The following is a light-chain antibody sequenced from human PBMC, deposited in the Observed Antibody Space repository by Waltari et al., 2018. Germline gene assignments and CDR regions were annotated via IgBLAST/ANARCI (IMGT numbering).Light chain of an antibody. V-gene: IGKV3-11*01. J-gene: IGKJ2*01. CDR2: DAS. Sequence: DIVLTQSPATLSLSPGARATLSCRASQSVSSYLAWYQQKPGQAPRLLIYDASNRATGIPARFSGSGSGTDFTLTISSLEPEDFAVYYCQQRSNWPPVFGQGTKLEIK. CDR3: QQRSNWPPV. CDR1: QSVSSY.